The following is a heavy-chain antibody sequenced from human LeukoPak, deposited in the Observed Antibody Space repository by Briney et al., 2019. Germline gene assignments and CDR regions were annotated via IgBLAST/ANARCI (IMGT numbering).Heavy chain of an antibody. V-gene: IGHV5-51*01. D-gene: IGHD5-24*01. CDR3: ATHPGGLQSGFDN. J-gene: IGHJ4*02. CDR2: IHPGDSDT. Sequence: PGESLQISCQGSGYSFTSYWIGWVRQMPGKGLEYMGIIHPGDSDTRYSPSFQGQVTISVDRSSSTAYIQWSRLKASDTAMYYCATHPGGLQSGFDNWGQGTLVTVSS. CDR1: GYSFTSYW.